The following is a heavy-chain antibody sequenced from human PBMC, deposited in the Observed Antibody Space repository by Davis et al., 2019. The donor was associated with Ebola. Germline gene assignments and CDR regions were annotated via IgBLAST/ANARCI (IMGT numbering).Heavy chain of an antibody. J-gene: IGHJ4*02. CDR1: GGTFSSYA. V-gene: IGHV1-69*13. CDR3: AREWFRESLFDY. CDR2: IVPIFGTA. D-gene: IGHD3-10*01. Sequence: SVKVSCKASGGTFSSYAISWVRQAPGQGLEWMGGIVPIFGTANYAQKFQGRVTITADESTSTAYMELSSLRSEDTAVYYCAREWFRESLFDYWGQGTLVTVSS.